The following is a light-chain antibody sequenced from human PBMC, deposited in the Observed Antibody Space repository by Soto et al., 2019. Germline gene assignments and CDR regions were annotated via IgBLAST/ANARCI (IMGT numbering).Light chain of an antibody. CDR1: SSDVGSYNL. CDR2: EAT. V-gene: IGLV2-23*01. Sequence: QSALTQPASVSGSPGQSITISCTGTSSDVGSYNLVSWYQQHPGKAPKLMIYEATKRPSGVSNRFSGSKSGNTASMTISGLQAEDEADYFCCSYALGPTVVFGGGTKLTVL. CDR3: CSYALGPTVV. J-gene: IGLJ2*01.